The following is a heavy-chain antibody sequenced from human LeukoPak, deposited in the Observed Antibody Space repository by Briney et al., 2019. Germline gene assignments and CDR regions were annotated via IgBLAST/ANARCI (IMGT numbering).Heavy chain of an antibody. CDR2: IYESGLT. J-gene: IGHJ4*02. Sequence: SETLSLXCTVSGYSISSGYYWGWIRQPPGKGLQWIGIIYESGLTYYNPSLKSRVTISVDTSKNQFSLKLSSGTADDTAVYYCAKTAKTGDGSDWGQGTLVTVSS. CDR3: AKTAKTGDGSD. CDR1: GYSISSGYY. D-gene: IGHD7-27*01. V-gene: IGHV4-38-2*02.